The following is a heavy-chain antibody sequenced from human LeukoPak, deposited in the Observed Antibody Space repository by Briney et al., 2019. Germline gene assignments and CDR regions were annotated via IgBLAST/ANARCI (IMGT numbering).Heavy chain of an antibody. CDR2: ISSSSTTI. CDR3: ARDSAVVVVAANFCDY. Sequence: GGSLRLSCAASGFTFSSYGMHWVRQVPGKGLEWVSYISSSSTTIYYADSVKGRFTISRDNAKNSLYLQMNSLRAEDTAVYYCARDSAVVVVAANFCDYWGQGTLVTVSS. J-gene: IGHJ4*02. D-gene: IGHD2-15*01. CDR1: GFTFSSYG. V-gene: IGHV3-48*01.